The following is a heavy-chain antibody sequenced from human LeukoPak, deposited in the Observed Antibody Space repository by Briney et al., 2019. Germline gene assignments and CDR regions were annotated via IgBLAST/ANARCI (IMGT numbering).Heavy chain of an antibody. Sequence: GRSLRLSCAASGFTFSSYGMHWVRQAPGKGLEWVALISYDGSNKYYADSVKGRFTISRDNSKNTLYLQMNSLRVEDTAVYYFSKVGLTVTTILDYFDYWGQGTLVTVSS. CDR3: SKVGLTVTTILDYFDY. CDR2: ISYDGSNK. D-gene: IGHD4-11*01. CDR1: GFTFSSYG. V-gene: IGHV3-30*18. J-gene: IGHJ4*02.